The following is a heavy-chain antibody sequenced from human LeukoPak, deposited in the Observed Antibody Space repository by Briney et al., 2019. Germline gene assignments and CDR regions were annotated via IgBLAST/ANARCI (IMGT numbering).Heavy chain of an antibody. Sequence: TSETLSLTCAVYGGSFSGYYWSWIRQPPGKGLEWIGEINHSGSTNYNPSLKSRVTISVDTSKNQFSLKLSSVTAADTAVYYCARARITIFGVVTYYFDYWGQGTLVTVPS. V-gene: IGHV4-34*01. D-gene: IGHD3-3*01. J-gene: IGHJ4*02. CDR2: INHSGST. CDR3: ARARITIFGVVTYYFDY. CDR1: GGSFSGYY.